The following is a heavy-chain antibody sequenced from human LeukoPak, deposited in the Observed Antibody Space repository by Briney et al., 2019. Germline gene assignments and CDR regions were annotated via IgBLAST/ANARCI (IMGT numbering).Heavy chain of an antibody. V-gene: IGHV3-23*01. CDR2: ISGSGGST. D-gene: IGHD4-17*01. J-gene: IGHJ6*02. CDR1: GFTFSSYA. Sequence: AGGSLRLSCADSGFTFSSYAMSWVRQAPGKGLEWVSAISGSGGSTYYADSVKGRFTISRDNSKNTLYLQMNSLRAEDTAVYYCAKRDYGDPPYYYYYYGMDVWGQGPTVTVSS. CDR3: AKRDYGDPPYYYYYYGMDV.